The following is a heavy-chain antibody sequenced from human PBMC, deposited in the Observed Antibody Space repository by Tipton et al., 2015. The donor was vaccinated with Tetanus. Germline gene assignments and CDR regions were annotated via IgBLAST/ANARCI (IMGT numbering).Heavy chain of an antibody. J-gene: IGHJ4*02. Sequence: PRLSCEASGFTFNTYWMNWVRQAPGKGLEWVANIKQGGSEKYYVDSVKGRFTISRDNAKNSLYLQMNSLRAEDTAVYYCARIRTGHYTDFDCWGLGTLVTVSS. CDR3: ARIRTGHYTDFDC. CDR1: GFTFNTYW. CDR2: IKQGGSEK. D-gene: IGHD4-11*01. V-gene: IGHV3-7*01.